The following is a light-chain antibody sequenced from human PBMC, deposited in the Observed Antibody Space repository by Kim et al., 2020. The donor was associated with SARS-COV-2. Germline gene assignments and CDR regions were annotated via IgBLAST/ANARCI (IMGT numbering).Light chain of an antibody. CDR1: SSNSGSNY. J-gene: IGLJ3*02. CDR2: RNN. Sequence: RVTLSCSGRSSNSGSNYVYWYQQLPGTAPKLLIYRNNQRPSGVPARFSGSKSGTSASLAISGLRSEDEADYYCAAWDDSLSGSWVFGGGTQLTVL. CDR3: AAWDDSLSGSWV. V-gene: IGLV1-47*01.